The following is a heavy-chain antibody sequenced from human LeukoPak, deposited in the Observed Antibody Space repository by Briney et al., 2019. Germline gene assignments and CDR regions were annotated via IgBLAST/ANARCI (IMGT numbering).Heavy chain of an antibody. CDR2: ISSSSSYT. CDR3: ARYRFGELTYGMDV. D-gene: IGHD3-10*01. Sequence: PGGSLRLSCAASGFTFSDYYMSWIRQAPGKGLEWVSYISSSSSYTNYADSVKGRFTISRDNAKNSLYLQMKSLRAEDTAVYYCARYRFGELTYGMDVWGKGTTVTVSS. CDR1: GFTFSDYY. J-gene: IGHJ6*04. V-gene: IGHV3-11*06.